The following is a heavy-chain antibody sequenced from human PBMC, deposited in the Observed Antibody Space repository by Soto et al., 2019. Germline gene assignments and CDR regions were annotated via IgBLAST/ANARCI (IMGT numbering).Heavy chain of an antibody. V-gene: IGHV4-31*03. Sequence: SETLSLTCTVSGGSISSGGYYWSWIRQHPGKGLEWIGYIYYSGSTYYNPSLKSRVTISVDTSKNQFSLKLSSVTAADTAVYYCARSVDTAMAHYGMDVWGQGTTVTVSS. CDR1: GGSISSGGYY. J-gene: IGHJ6*02. D-gene: IGHD5-18*01. CDR3: ARSVDTAMAHYGMDV. CDR2: IYYSGST.